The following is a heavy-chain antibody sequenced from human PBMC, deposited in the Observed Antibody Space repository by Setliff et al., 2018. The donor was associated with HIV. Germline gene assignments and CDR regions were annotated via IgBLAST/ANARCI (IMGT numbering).Heavy chain of an antibody. D-gene: IGHD2-15*01. Sequence: HPGGSLRLSCAASGFTFSNYEMNWVRQAPGKGLEWVSYISSSGTTIYYVDSVKGRFTISRDNAKNSLYLQMNSLRAEDTAVYYCAKTLPTLYPPHDYYFAMDVWGQGTTVTVSS. CDR3: AKTLPTLYPPHDYYFAMDV. CDR2: ISSSGTTI. CDR1: GFTFSNYE. V-gene: IGHV3-48*03. J-gene: IGHJ6*02.